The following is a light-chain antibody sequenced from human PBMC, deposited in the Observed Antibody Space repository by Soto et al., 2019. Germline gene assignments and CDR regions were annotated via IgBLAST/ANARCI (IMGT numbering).Light chain of an antibody. CDR1: QSISSY. J-gene: IGKJ1*01. CDR3: QKSYSTPPWT. V-gene: IGKV1-39*01. Sequence: DIQMTQSPSSLSASVGDRVTITCRASQSISSYLNWYQQKPGKAPKLLIYAASSLQSGVPSRFNGSGSATDFTLTISSLQPEDFATYYCQKSYSTPPWTFGQGTKVDIK. CDR2: AAS.